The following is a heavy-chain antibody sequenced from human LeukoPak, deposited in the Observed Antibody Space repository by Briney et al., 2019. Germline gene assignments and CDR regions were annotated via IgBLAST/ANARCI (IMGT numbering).Heavy chain of an antibody. V-gene: IGHV4-34*01. CDR1: GGSFRGYY. D-gene: IGHD3-22*01. CDR2: INHSGST. Sequence: SETLSLTCAVYGGSFRGYYWSWIRQPPGEGLEWIGEINHSGSTNYNPSLKSRVTISVDTSKSQFSMTLSSVTAADTAVYYCARGYLVGYYDSSGYYYYFDYWGQGTLVTVSS. CDR3: ARGYLVGYYDSSGYYYYFDY. J-gene: IGHJ4*02.